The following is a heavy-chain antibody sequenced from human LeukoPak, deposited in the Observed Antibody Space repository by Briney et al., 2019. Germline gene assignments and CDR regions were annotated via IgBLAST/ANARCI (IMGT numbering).Heavy chain of an antibody. Sequence: GGSLRLSCAASGFTFSSYWMSWVRQAPGKGLEWVANIKQDGSEKYYVDSVKGRFTISRDNAKNSLYLQMNSLRAEDTAVYYCAREVSIAAAHDAFDIWGQGTMVTVSS. V-gene: IGHV3-7*01. D-gene: IGHD6-13*01. CDR1: GFTFSSYW. J-gene: IGHJ3*02. CDR3: AREVSIAAAHDAFDI. CDR2: IKQDGSEK.